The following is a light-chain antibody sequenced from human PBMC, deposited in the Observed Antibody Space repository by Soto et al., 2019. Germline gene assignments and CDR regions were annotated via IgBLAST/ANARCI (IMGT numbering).Light chain of an antibody. CDR3: QQYNDWPRT. J-gene: IGKJ2*01. CDR2: GAS. CDR1: QSVRSN. V-gene: IGKV3-15*01. Sequence: EIVMTQSPATLSVSPGERATLSCRASQSVRSNLAWYQQKLGQAPSLLIYGASTRATGIPARFSGSGSGTEFTLTISSLQSEDFAIFYCQQYNDWPRTFGQGTKL.